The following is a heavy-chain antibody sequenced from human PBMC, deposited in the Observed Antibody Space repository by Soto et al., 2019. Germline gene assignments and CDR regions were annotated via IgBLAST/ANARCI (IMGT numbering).Heavy chain of an antibody. J-gene: IGHJ6*02. V-gene: IGHV1-3*01. CDR2: INAGNGNT. CDR3: ARAPDDCSSTSCRYYYYYGMDV. CDR1: GYTFTSYA. D-gene: IGHD2-2*01. Sequence: ASVKVSCKASGYTFTSYAMHWVRQAPGQRLEWMGWINAGNGNTKYSQKFQGRVTITRDTSASTAHMELSSLRSEDTAVYYCARAPDDCSSTSCRYYYYYGMDVWGQGTTVTVSS.